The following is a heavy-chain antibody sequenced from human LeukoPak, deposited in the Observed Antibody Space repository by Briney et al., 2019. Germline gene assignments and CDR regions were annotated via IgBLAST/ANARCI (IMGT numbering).Heavy chain of an antibody. CDR3: ARGPSSNWSGLDF. CDR2: IRGDGIVT. D-gene: IGHD6-13*01. V-gene: IGHV3-74*01. J-gene: IGHJ4*02. CDR1: EFTFSNYW. Sequence: GGSLRLSCVASEFTFSNYWIHWVRQAPGKGLVWVSRIRGDGIVTNYADSVKGRFTVSRDNAKNTLYLQVNNLRAEDTAVYYCARGPSSNWSGLDFWGQGTLLTVSS.